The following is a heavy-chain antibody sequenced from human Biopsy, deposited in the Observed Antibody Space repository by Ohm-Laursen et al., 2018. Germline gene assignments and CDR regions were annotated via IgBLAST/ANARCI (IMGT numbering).Heavy chain of an antibody. D-gene: IGHD3-22*01. CDR3: ARDRGYYSDRTVPGYFDL. Sequence: SGTLSLTCTVSGDSISSYYWNWIRQPPGQGLEWIGYVYYTGSTDYNPSLQSRVTISVDTSKNHFSLRLRSVTPADTAIYYCARDRGYYSDRTVPGYFDLWGRGTLVTVSS. CDR2: VYYTGST. CDR1: GDSISSYY. V-gene: IGHV4-59*01. J-gene: IGHJ2*01.